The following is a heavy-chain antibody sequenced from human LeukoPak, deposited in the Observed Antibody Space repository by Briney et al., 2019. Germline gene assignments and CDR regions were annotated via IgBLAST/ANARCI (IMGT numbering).Heavy chain of an antibody. J-gene: IGHJ4*02. CDR1: GFTFSSYW. CDR3: AKEAIPLAVAGLGVDY. Sequence: SGGSLRLSCAASGFTFSSYWMSWVRQAPGKGLEWVAFIRYDGSNKYYADSVKGRFTISRDNSKNTLYLQMNSLRAEDTAVYYCAKEAIPLAVAGLGVDYWGQGTLVTVSS. V-gene: IGHV3-30*02. CDR2: IRYDGSNK. D-gene: IGHD6-19*01.